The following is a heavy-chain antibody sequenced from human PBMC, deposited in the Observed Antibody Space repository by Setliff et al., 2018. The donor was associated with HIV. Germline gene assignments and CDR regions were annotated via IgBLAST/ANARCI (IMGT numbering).Heavy chain of an antibody. V-gene: IGHV4-61*09. J-gene: IGHJ5*02. CDR3: ARDLPELTGRSFDP. CDR2: VYTSGST. D-gene: IGHD7-27*01. CDR1: GDSISSGAYY. Sequence: PSETLSLTCTVSGDSISSGAYYWTWLRQPAGKGLEWIGHVYTSGSTNYNPSLKSRVTISLDTSKNQFSLKLSSVTATDTAVYYCARDLPELTGRSFDPWGQGIQVTVSS.